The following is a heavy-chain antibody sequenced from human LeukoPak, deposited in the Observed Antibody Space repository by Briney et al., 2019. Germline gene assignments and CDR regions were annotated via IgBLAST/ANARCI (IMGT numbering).Heavy chain of an antibody. D-gene: IGHD4-23*01. CDR1: GVSISSGGYY. CDR3: ARGSTVVATTFFDY. V-gene: IGHV4-31*03. CDR2: IYYSGST. J-gene: IGHJ4*02. Sequence: NTSETLSLTCTVSGVSISSGGYYWSWIRQHPGKGLEWIGYIYYSGSTYYNPSLKSRVTISVDTSKNQFSLKLSSVTAADTAVYYCARGSTVVATTFFDYWGQGTLVTVSS.